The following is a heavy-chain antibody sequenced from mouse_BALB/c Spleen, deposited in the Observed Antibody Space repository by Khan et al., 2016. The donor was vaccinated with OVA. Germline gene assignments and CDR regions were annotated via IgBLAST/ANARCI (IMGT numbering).Heavy chain of an antibody. CDR1: GFTFSTYG. J-gene: IGHJ3*01. V-gene: IGHV5-6*01. CDR3: TRLAYYYDSEGFAY. CDR2: VSTGGTYT. D-gene: IGHD1-1*01. Sequence: EVQLVESGGDLVKPGGSLKLSCVASGFTFSTYGMSWVRQAPDKRLEWVATVSTGGTYTYYPDSVKGRFTISRDNAKNTLYRQMSGLRSEDTAMFFCTRLAYYYDSEGFAYWGQGTLVTVS.